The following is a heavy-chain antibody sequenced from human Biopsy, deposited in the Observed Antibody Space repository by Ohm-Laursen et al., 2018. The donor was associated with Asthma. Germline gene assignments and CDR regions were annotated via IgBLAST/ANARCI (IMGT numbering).Heavy chain of an antibody. CDR2: ISYDGSNK. CDR1: GFTFSSYG. Sequence: SLRLSCAAPGFTFSSYGMHWVRQAPGKGLEWVAVISYDGSNKYYADSVKGRFTISRDNSKNTLYLQMNSLRTEDTAVYYCARESSVAGSSDFDYWGQGTLVTVSS. D-gene: IGHD6-19*01. J-gene: IGHJ4*02. V-gene: IGHV3-30*03. CDR3: ARESSVAGSSDFDY.